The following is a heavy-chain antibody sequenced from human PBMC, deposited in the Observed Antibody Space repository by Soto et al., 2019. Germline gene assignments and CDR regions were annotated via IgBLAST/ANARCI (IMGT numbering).Heavy chain of an antibody. CDR2: IDWDDDK. J-gene: IGHJ6*02. Sequence: TLSLTCTVSGGSISSYYWSWIRQPPGKALEWLARIDWDDDKYYSTSLKTRLTISKDTSKNQVVLTMTNMDPVDTATYYCARRVHQYGMDVWGQGTTVTVSS. D-gene: IGHD1-1*01. CDR1: GGSISSYY. V-gene: IGHV2-70*11. CDR3: ARRVHQYGMDV.